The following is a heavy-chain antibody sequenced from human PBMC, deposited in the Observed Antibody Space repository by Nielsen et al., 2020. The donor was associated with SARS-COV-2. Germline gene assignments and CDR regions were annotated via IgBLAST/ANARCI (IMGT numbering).Heavy chain of an antibody. Sequence: GGSLRLSCAASGFTFSSYSMNWVRQAPGKGLEWVSYISSSSSTIYYADSVKGRFTISRDNAKNSLYLQMNSLRAEDTAVYYCARAWCSGGSCSFQHWGQGTLVTVSS. CDR3: ARAWCSGGSCSFQH. V-gene: IGHV3-48*04. J-gene: IGHJ1*01. CDR1: GFTFSSYS. CDR2: ISSSSSTI. D-gene: IGHD2-15*01.